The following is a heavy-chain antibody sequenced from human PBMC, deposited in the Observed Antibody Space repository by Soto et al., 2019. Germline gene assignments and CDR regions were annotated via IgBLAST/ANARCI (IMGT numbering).Heavy chain of an antibody. D-gene: IGHD5-12*01. Sequence: PGGSLRLSCTASGFSFGDYAMSWFRQAPGKGLEWVGYIRSKAYGGTTEYAASVKGRFTISRDDSKSIAYLQMNSLKTEDTAVYYCTRGRPKRWLQSYYFDNWGQGTLVTVSS. V-gene: IGHV3-49*03. CDR3: TRGRPKRWLQSYYFDN. J-gene: IGHJ4*02. CDR1: GFSFGDYA. CDR2: IRSKAYGGTT.